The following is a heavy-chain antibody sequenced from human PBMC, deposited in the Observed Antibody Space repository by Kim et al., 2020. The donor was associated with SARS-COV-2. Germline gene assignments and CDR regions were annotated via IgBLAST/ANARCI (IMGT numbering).Heavy chain of an antibody. CDR1: GYPFSGFY. V-gene: IGHV1-2*02. CDR3: ARGSDYHGLDG. CDR2: ISPNNGAT. Sequence: ASVKVSCKTSGYPFSGFYIHWVRQAPGQGLEWMGWISPNNGATKYAEASQGRVTMTRDTSINTAYLELSRLKSDDTAIYFCARGSDYHGLDGWGQGTTVTVSS. J-gene: IGHJ6*02.